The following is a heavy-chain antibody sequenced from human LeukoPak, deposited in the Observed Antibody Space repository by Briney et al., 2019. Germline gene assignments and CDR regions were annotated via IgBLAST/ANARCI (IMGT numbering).Heavy chain of an antibody. D-gene: IGHD6-13*01. J-gene: IGHJ4*02. V-gene: IGHV3-48*03. CDR3: ARALPSSWYYFDY. CDR2: ISSSGSTI. Sequence: PGGSLRLSCAASGFGLSSCEMNSVRQAPGKGVEWVSYISSSGSTIHYADSVKGRFTISRDNAKNSLYLQMNSLRAEDTAVYYCARALPSSWYYFDYWGQGTLVTVSS. CDR1: GFGLSSCE.